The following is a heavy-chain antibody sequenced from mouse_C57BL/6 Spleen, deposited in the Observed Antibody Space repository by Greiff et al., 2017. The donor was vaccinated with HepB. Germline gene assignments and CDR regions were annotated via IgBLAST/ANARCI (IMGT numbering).Heavy chain of an antibody. CDR2: INYDGSST. D-gene: IGHD1-1*01. CDR1: GFTFSDYY. V-gene: IGHV5-16*01. CDR3: AREGNYYGSSDWYFDV. J-gene: IGHJ1*03. Sequence: DVQLVESEGGLVQPGSSMKLSCTASGFTFSDYYMAWVRQVPEKGLEWVANINYDGSSTYYLDSLKSRFIISRDNAKNILYLQMSSLKSEDTATYYCAREGNYYGSSDWYFDVWGTGTTVTVSS.